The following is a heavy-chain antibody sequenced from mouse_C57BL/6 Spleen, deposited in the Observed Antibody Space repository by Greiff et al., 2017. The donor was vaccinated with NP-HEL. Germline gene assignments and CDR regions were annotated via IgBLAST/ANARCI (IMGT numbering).Heavy chain of an antibody. CDR1: GYSFTSYY. J-gene: IGHJ2*01. D-gene: IGHD2-1*01. CDR3: ARSIYDGIHQGFDY. Sequence: VQLQQSGPELVKPGASVKISCKASGYSFTSYYIHWVKQRPGQGLEWIGWIYPGSGNTKYNEKFKGKATLTADTSSSTAYMQLSSLTSEDSAVYYCARSIYDGIHQGFDYWGQGTTLTVSS. V-gene: IGHV1-66*01. CDR2: IYPGSGNT.